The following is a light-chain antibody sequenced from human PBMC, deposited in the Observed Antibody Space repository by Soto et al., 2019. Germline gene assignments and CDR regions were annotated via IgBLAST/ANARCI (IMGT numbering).Light chain of an antibody. CDR3: QQYNHGHLYT. V-gene: IGKV3-15*01. Sequence: EVVMTQSPATLSVSPGERATLSCRASQSVSRNLAWYQQRPGRAPRLLIYDASTRATNIPTRFSGSGSGTEFTLAFSSLQSEDFAVYYCQQYNHGHLYTFGQGTKLEIK. J-gene: IGKJ2*01. CDR1: QSVSRN. CDR2: DAS.